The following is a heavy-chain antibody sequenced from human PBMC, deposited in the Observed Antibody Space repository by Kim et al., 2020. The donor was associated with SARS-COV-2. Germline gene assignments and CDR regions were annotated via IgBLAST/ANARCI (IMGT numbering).Heavy chain of an antibody. Sequence: GGSLRLSCAASGFTFDDYAMHWVRQAPGKGLEWVSGISWNSGSIGYADSVKGRFTISRDNAKNSLYLQMNSLRAEDTALYYCAKLSSSSWGAFDYWGQGT. V-gene: IGHV3-9*01. CDR2: ISWNSGSI. CDR1: GFTFDDYA. D-gene: IGHD6-6*01. CDR3: AKLSSSSWGAFDY. J-gene: IGHJ4*02.